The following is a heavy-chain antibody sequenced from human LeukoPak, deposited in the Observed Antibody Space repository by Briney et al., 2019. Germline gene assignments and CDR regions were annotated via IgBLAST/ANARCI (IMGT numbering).Heavy chain of an antibody. CDR1: GFTVSSNY. D-gene: IGHD6-13*01. CDR3: ARAGAAAGTFLFDY. Sequence: GGSLRLSCAAPGFTVSSNYMSWVRQAPGKGLEWVSVIYSGGSTYYADSVKGRFTISRDNSKNTLYLQMNSLRAEDTAVYYCARAGAAAGTFLFDYWGQGTLVTVSS. CDR2: IYSGGST. J-gene: IGHJ4*02. V-gene: IGHV3-53*01.